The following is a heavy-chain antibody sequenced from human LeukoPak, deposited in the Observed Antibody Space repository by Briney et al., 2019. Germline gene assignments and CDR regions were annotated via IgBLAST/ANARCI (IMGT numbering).Heavy chain of an antibody. V-gene: IGHV1-46*01. J-gene: IGHJ5*02. D-gene: IGHD6-19*01. CDR1: GYTFTGYY. Sequence: ASVKVSCKASGYTFTGYYMHWVRQAPGQGLEWMGIINPSGGSTSYAQKFQGRVTMTRDTSTSTVYMELSSLRSEDTAVYYCARDARPNSSGWYNWFDPWGQGTLVTVSS. CDR2: INPSGGST. CDR3: ARDARPNSSGWYNWFDP.